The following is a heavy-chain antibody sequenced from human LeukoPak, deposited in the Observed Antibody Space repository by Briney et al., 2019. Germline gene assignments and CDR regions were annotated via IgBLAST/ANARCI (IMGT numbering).Heavy chain of an antibody. J-gene: IGHJ6*03. CDR1: GSVVSSNY. V-gene: IGHV3-53*01. CDR2: LYIGGTT. D-gene: IGHD5-24*01. Sequence: GGSLRLSCAASGSVVSSNYMSGARQAPGKGLEWVSVLYIGGTTGYADSVKARFTISGDISNNTVYLQMNSLRAEDTAVYHCARGGLEFKYYYYMDVWGKGATVTVSS. CDR3: ARGGLEFKYYYYMDV.